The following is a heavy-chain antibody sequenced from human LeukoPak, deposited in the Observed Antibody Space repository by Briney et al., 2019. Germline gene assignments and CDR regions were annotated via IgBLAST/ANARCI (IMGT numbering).Heavy chain of an antibody. CDR3: AREKGYYDSSGYTEYYFDY. CDR2: INHSGST. V-gene: IGHV4-34*01. CDR1: GGSFSGYY. J-gene: IGHJ4*02. D-gene: IGHD3-22*01. Sequence: PSETLSLTCAVYGGSFSGYYWSWIRQPPGKGLEWIGEINHSGSTNYNPSLKSRVTISVDTSKNQFSLKLSSVTAADTAVYYCAREKGYYDSSGYTEYYFDYWGQGTLVTVSP.